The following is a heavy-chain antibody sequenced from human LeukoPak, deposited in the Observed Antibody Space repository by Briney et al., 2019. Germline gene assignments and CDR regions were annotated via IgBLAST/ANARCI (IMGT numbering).Heavy chain of an antibody. CDR3: ARDLTPLIQLWPRTLDYNYGMDV. Sequence: PGGSLRLSCAASGFTFSNYYMNWVRQAPGKGLEWVANIKEDGSEEYYVDFVKGRFTISRDNANNSLYLQMNSLRAEDTAAYYCARDLTPLIQLWPRTLDYNYGMDVWGQGTAVTVSS. CDR2: IKEDGSEE. J-gene: IGHJ6*02. CDR1: GFTFSNYY. V-gene: IGHV3-7*01. D-gene: IGHD5-24*01.